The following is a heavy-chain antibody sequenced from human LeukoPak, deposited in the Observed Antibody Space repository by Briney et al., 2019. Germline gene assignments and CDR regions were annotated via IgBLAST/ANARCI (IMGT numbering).Heavy chain of an antibody. V-gene: IGHV3-30*18. CDR2: ISYDGTNK. CDR1: GFTFSNYG. J-gene: IGHJ3*02. Sequence: GGSLRLSCAASGFTFSNYGMHWVRQAPGKGLEWVALISYDGTNKYYADSVKGRFTISRDNSKNTLYLQMNSLRAEDTAVYYCAKDIFTLGYCSSTSCSNAFDIWGQGTMVTVSS. D-gene: IGHD2-2*01. CDR3: AKDIFTLGYCSSTSCSNAFDI.